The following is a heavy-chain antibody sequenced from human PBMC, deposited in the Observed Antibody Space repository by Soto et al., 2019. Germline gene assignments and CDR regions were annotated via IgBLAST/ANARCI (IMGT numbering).Heavy chain of an antibody. CDR1: GGSISSYY. V-gene: IGHV4-59*08. CDR2: IYYSGSI. Sequence: SETLSLTCTVSGGSISSYYWSWIRQPPGKGLEWIGYIYYSGSINYNPSLKSQVTISVDTSKNQFSLKLSSVTAADTAVYYCARHSGFEQQLVEYFQHWGQGTLVTVSS. J-gene: IGHJ1*01. CDR3: ARHSGFEQQLVEYFQH. D-gene: IGHD6-13*01.